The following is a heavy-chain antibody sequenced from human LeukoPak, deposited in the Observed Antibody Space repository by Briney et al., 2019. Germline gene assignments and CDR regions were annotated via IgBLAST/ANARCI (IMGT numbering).Heavy chain of an antibody. V-gene: IGHV4-59*08. CDR1: GDALSSND. CDR3: ARNVGWYTYDP. CDR2: IHGRRYT. D-gene: IGHD6-19*01. J-gene: IGHJ5*02. Sequence: SETLSLTCTVSGDALSSNDWSWVRQPPGKGREWIGYIHGRRYTHYAPSFRGRVTISEDTYKNQFSLKLPSVTAADTDVYYCARNVGWYTYDPWGQGTLVTVSS.